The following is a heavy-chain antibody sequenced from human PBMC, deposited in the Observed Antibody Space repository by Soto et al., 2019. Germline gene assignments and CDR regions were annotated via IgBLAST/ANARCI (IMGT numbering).Heavy chain of an antibody. J-gene: IGHJ4*02. V-gene: IGHV3-23*01. CDR3: APDRERRFLAWLLSEFDY. D-gene: IGHD3-3*01. CDR2: ISGSGGRT. Sequence: WDSLSVGCAAFGLTFRSYGVTGLRQTPGNGRAWVSDISGSGGRTYYADSVKGRFTISRDNSKNTLYTEIDSLRAEDPAVYYCAPDRERRFLAWLLSEFDYWGQGTLVPVPS. CDR1: GLTFRSYG.